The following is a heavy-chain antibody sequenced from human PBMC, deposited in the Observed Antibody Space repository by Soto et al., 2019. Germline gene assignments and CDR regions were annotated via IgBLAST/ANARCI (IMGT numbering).Heavy chain of an antibody. V-gene: IGHV4-4*02. Sequence: SETLSLTCAVSGGSISSSNWWSWVRQPPGKGLEWIGEIYHSGSTNYNPCLRSRVTISVDKSKNQFSLKLSSVTAADTAVYYCARANILTGYYDTYGMDVWGQGTTVTVSS. D-gene: IGHD3-9*01. CDR3: ARANILTGYYDTYGMDV. CDR2: IYHSGST. J-gene: IGHJ6*02. CDR1: GGSISSSNW.